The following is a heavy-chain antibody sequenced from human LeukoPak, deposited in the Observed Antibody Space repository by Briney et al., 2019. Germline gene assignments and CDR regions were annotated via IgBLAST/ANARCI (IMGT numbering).Heavy chain of an antibody. Sequence: GGSLRLSCAASGFTFSSYTMNWVRQAPGKGLEWVANIRQDGSEKNYVDSVKGRFTISRDNAKNSLFLQMDSLRAEDTAVYYCAGGAGWLIDYWGQGTLVTVSS. V-gene: IGHV3-7*03. CDR3: AGGAGWLIDY. CDR2: IRQDGSEK. J-gene: IGHJ4*02. D-gene: IGHD3-16*01. CDR1: GFTFSSYT.